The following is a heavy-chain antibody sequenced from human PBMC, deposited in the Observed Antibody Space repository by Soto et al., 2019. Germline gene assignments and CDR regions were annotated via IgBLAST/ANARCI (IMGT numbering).Heavy chain of an antibody. J-gene: IGHJ6*02. CDR2: MNPNSGNT. D-gene: IGHD4-17*01. Sequence: ASVKVSCKASGYTFTSYDINWVRQATGQGLEWMGWMNPNSGNTGYAQKFQGRVTMTRNTSISTAYMELSSLRSEDTAVYYCARGGGHGDYVSYHYYGMDVWGQGTTVTVSS. CDR3: ARGGGHGDYVSYHYYGMDV. CDR1: GYTFTSYD. V-gene: IGHV1-8*01.